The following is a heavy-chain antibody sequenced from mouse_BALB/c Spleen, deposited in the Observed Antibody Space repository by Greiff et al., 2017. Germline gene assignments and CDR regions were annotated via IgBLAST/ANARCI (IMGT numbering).Heavy chain of an antibody. CDR1: GFTFSDYY. J-gene: IGHJ3*01. CDR2: ISDGGSYT. D-gene: IGHD2-14*01. V-gene: IGHV5-4*02. Sequence: DVKLQESGGGLVKPGGSLKLSCAASGFTFSDYYMYWVRQTPEKRLEWVATISDGGSYTYYPDSVKGRFTISRDNAKNNLYLQMSSLKSEDTAMYYCARRGRYESFAYWGQGTLVTVSA. CDR3: ARRGRYESFAY.